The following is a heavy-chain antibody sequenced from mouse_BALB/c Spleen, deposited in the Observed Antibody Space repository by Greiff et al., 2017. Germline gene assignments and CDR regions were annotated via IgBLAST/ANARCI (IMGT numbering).Heavy chain of an antibody. V-gene: IGHV5-6-4*01. D-gene: IGHD2-2*01. CDR3: TREGGYDLAY. CDR1: GFTFSSYT. Sequence: EVKVVESGGGLVKPGGSLKLSCAASGFTFSSYTMSWVRQTPEKRLEWVATISSGGSYTYYPDSVKGRFTISRDNAKNTLYLQMSSLKSEDTAMYYCTREGGYDLAYWGQGTLVTVSA. CDR2: ISSGGSYT. J-gene: IGHJ3*01.